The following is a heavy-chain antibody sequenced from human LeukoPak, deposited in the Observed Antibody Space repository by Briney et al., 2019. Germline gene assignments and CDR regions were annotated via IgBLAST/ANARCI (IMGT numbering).Heavy chain of an antibody. J-gene: IGHJ3*02. V-gene: IGHV1-2*02. CDR1: GYTFTGYY. CDR2: INPNSGGT. D-gene: IGHD2-2*01. CDR3: ARDGQLLLLSAFDI. Sequence: AASVKVSCKASGYTFTGYYMHWVRQAPGQGLEWMGWINPNSGGTNYAQKFQGRVTMTRDTSISTAYMELSRLRSDDTAVYYCARDGQLLLLSAFDIWGQGTMVTVSS.